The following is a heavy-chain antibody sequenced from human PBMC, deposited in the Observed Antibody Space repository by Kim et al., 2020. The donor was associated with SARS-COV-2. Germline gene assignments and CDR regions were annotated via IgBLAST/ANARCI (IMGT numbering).Heavy chain of an antibody. V-gene: IGHV3-7*01. CDR1: RFTFSNYW. CDR3: AKGGRRIYHFDY. J-gene: IGHJ4*02. D-gene: IGHD1-1*01. Sequence: GGSLRLFCAASRFTFSNYWMSWVRQAPGKGLEWVANIKQDGSEKYYVDSVKGRFTISRDNAKNSLYLQMNSLRIEDTAVYYCAKGGRRIYHFDYWGQGTLVTVSS. CDR2: IKQDGSEK.